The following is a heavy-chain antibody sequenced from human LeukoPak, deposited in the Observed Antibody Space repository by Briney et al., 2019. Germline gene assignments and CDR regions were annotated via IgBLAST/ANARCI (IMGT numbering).Heavy chain of an antibody. Sequence: PGGSLRLSCAAAGFTFSIYGMRWVRQAPDRGLEWVAAIWYVGSDKYYADSVKGRFTISRDNSKNTLYLQMNSLRAEDTAVYYCARDGPMVRGVIDYYYYGMDVWGQGTTVTVSS. V-gene: IGHV3-33*01. CDR3: ARDGPMVRGVIDYYYYGMDV. J-gene: IGHJ6*02. D-gene: IGHD3-10*01. CDR2: IWYVGSDK. CDR1: GFTFSIYG.